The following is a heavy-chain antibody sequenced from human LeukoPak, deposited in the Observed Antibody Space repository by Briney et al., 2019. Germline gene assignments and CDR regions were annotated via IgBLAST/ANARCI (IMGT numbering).Heavy chain of an antibody. Sequence: SETLSLTCAVYGGSFSGYYWSWIRQPPGKGLEWIGEINHSGSTNYNPSLKSRVTISVDTSKNQFSLKLNSVTAADTAVYYCARGIPGYYDTSGYYCDYWGQGTLVTVSS. CDR1: GGSFSGYY. D-gene: IGHD3-22*01. CDR2: INHSGST. V-gene: IGHV4-34*01. CDR3: ARGIPGYYDTSGYYCDY. J-gene: IGHJ4*02.